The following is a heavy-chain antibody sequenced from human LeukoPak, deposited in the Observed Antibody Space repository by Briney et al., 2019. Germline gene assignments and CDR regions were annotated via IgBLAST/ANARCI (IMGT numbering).Heavy chain of an antibody. CDR3: ARGWLAETTVVTPYNY. D-gene: IGHD2-21*02. CDR1: GGTFSSTT. V-gene: IGHV1-69*13. CDR2: ITPIFRTP. J-gene: IGHJ4*02. Sequence: SVKVSCKASGGTFSSTTINWVRQAPGQGLEWTGGITPIFRTPNYAQKFQGRVTITAVESMSTAYMELSSLRSEDTAVYYCARGWLAETTVVTPYNYWGQGTLVTVSS.